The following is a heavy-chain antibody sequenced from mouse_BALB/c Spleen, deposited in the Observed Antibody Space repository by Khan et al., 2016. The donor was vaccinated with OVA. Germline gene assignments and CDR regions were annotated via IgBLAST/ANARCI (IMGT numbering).Heavy chain of an antibody. J-gene: IGHJ3*01. CDR1: GYTFTTYT. Sequence: QVQLQQSGAELARPGASVKMSCKASGYTFTTYTIHWVKQRPGQGLEWIGYIIPSNDYTNYNQKFKDRATLTADKSSSTAYMQLSSLTSEDSVVYDCVREGAYYRSDGWFAYWGQGTLVTVSA. CDR2: IIPSNDYT. D-gene: IGHD2-14*01. V-gene: IGHV1-4*01. CDR3: VREGAYYRSDGWFAY.